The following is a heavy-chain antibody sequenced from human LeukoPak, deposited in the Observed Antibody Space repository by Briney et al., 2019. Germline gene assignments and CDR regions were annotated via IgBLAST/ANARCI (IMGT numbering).Heavy chain of an antibody. J-gene: IGHJ4*02. Sequence: GGSLRLSCAASGFTFSSFEMNWVRQAPGKGLEWVSYITSSGSTTHYADSVEGRFTISRDNAKNSLYLRMNSLRAEDTAVYYCAREYSSSSYFDYWGQGTLVTVSS. CDR2: ITSSGSTT. CDR1: GFTFSSFE. CDR3: AREYSSSSYFDY. V-gene: IGHV3-48*03. D-gene: IGHD6-6*01.